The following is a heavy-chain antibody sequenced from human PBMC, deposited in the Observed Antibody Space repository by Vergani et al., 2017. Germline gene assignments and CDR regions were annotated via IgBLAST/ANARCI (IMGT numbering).Heavy chain of an antibody. Sequence: QVQLQESGPGLAKPSETLSLMCNVSGYSISTGYQWGWLRQPPGQGLEWIGNIYHTGTTYYNPSLKSRITISVDTSKNRFSLKLTSVSAADTARYYCVRRMAVAVAGSFDLWGQGTLVTVSS. CDR1: GYSISTGYQ. CDR3: VRRMAVAVAGSFDL. V-gene: IGHV4-38-2*02. D-gene: IGHD6-19*01. CDR2: IYHTGTT. J-gene: IGHJ4*02.